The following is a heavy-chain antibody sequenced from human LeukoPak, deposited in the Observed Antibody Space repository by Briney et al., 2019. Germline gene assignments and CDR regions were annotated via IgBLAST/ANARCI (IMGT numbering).Heavy chain of an antibody. D-gene: IGHD1-1*01. V-gene: IGHV3-21*01. J-gene: IGHJ4*02. CDR3: ARVSTGPV. CDR1: GFRLSDYD. CDR2: ISTGSRYI. Sequence: GGSLRLSCAASGFRLSDYDMNWVRQAPGKGLEWVSSISTGSRYIYYADSVKGRFTISRDNAQKSLYLQMNSLRVEDSAVYYCARVSTGPVWGQGTLVTVSS.